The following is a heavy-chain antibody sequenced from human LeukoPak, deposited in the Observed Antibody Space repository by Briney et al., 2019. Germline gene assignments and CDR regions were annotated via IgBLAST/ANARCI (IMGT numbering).Heavy chain of an antibody. CDR1: GYTFTGYY. CDR2: INPNSGGT. J-gene: IGHJ4*02. V-gene: IGHV1-2*02. CDR3: ARVSHGIAVAGSPFDY. D-gene: IGHD6-19*01. Sequence: ASVKVSCKASGYTFTGYYMHWVRQAPGQGLEWMGWINPNSGGTNYAQKFQGRVTMTRDTSISTAYMELSRLRSDDTAAYYCARVSHGIAVAGSPFDYWGQGTLVTVSS.